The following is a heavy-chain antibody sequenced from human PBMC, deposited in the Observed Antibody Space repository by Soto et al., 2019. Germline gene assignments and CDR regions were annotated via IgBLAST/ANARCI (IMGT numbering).Heavy chain of an antibody. D-gene: IGHD6-19*01. CDR3: TTVMRLVVENDPNHYYGMDV. J-gene: IGHJ6*02. CDR2: IKSKTDGGTT. Sequence: PGGSLRLSCAASGFTFSNAWMSWVRQAPGKGLEWVGRIKSKTDGGTTDYAAPVKGRFTISRDDSKNTLYLQMNSLKTEDTGVYYCTTVMRLVVENDPNHYYGMDVWGQGTTVTVSS. CDR1: GFTFSNAW. V-gene: IGHV3-15*01.